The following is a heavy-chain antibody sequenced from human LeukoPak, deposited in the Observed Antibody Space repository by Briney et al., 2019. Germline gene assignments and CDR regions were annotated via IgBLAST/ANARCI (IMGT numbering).Heavy chain of an antibody. D-gene: IGHD3-22*01. V-gene: IGHV3-23*01. CDR3: ARDDRRGAMDY. J-gene: IGHJ4*02. CDR2: ISATGGST. CDR1: GFTFSSYG. Sequence: GGSLRLSCAASGFTFSSYGITWVRQAPGKGLEWVSTISATGGSTYYADSVKGRFTISRDNSKDTLYLQMNSLRAEDTAVYYCARDDRRGAMDYWGQGTLVTVSS.